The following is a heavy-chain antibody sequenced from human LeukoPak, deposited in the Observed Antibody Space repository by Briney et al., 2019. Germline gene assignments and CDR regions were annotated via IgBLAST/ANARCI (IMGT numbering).Heavy chain of an antibody. D-gene: IGHD3-10*01. CDR3: AGFLAYFDY. V-gene: IGHV3-30-3*01. CDR2: ISYDGSNK. J-gene: IGHJ4*02. CDR1: GLTFSSYA. Sequence: GRSQRLSCAASGLTFSSYAMHWVRQAPGKGLEWVAVISYDGSNKYYADSVKGRFTISRDNSKNTLYLQMNSLRAEDTAVYYCAGFLAYFDYWGQGTLVTVSS.